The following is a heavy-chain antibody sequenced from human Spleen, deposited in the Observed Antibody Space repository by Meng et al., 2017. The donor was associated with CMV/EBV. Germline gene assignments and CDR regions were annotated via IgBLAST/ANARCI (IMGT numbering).Heavy chain of an antibody. CDR3: ARDGRALGITGTVDY. CDR1: GGSFSGYY. Sequence: SQTLSLTCAVYGGSFSGYYWSWIRQPPGEGLEWIGEINHSGSTNYNPSLKSRVTMSVDTSKNQFSLKLRSVTAADTAVYYCARDGRALGITGTVDYWGQGTLVTVSS. D-gene: IGHD1-20*01. V-gene: IGHV4-34*01. CDR2: INHSGST. J-gene: IGHJ4*02.